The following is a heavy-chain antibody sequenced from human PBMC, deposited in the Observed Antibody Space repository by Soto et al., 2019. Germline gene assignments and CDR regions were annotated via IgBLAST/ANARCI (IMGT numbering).Heavy chain of an antibody. CDR1: GFTVSSNY. Sequence: EVQLVESGGGLIQPGGSLRLSCAASGFTVSSNYMSWVRQAPGKGLEWVSVIYSGGSTYYADSVKGRFTISRDNSKNTLYLQMNSLRAEDTAVYYCARDGGKGSSDAFDIWGQGTMVTVSS. J-gene: IGHJ3*02. CDR3: ARDGGKGSSDAFDI. D-gene: IGHD3-3*01. V-gene: IGHV3-53*01. CDR2: IYSGGST.